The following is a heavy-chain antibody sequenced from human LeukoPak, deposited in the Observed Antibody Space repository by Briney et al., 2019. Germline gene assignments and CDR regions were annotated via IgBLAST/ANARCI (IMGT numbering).Heavy chain of an antibody. CDR2: IYHSGST. J-gene: IGHJ4*02. CDR3: GGGGCSSWYGLLDY. Sequence: SGTLSLTCAVSGGSISSSNWWSWVRQPPGKGLEWIGEIYHSGSTNYNPSLKSRVTISVDKAKNQFSLKLSSVTAADTGVDYCGGGGCSSWYGLLDYWGQGTLVTVSS. V-gene: IGHV4-4*02. D-gene: IGHD6-13*01. CDR1: GGSISSSNW.